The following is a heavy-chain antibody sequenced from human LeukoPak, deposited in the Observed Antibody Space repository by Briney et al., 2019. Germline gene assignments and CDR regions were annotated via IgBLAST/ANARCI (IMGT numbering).Heavy chain of an antibody. J-gene: IGHJ4*02. V-gene: IGHV1-2*02. D-gene: IGHD3-10*01. CDR2: INPNSGGT. CDR1: GYTFTGYY. CDR3: ARPHYYGSGSYYPGDY. Sequence: GASVKVSCKASGYTFTGYYMHWVRQAPGQGLEWMGWINPNSGGTNYAQKFQGRVTMTRDTSISTAYMELSRLRSDDTAVYYCARPHYYGSGSYYPGDYWGQGTLVTVSS.